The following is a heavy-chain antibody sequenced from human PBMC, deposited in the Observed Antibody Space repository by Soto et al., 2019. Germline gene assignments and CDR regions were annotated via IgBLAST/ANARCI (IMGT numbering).Heavy chain of an antibody. CDR1: GGTFSSYT. Sequence: GASVKVSCKASGGTFSSYTISWVRQAPGQGLEWMGWIIPILGIANYAQKFQGRVTITADKSTSTAYMELSSLRSEDTAVYYCAREPLETYIRFLPPFDPWGQGTLVTVSS. D-gene: IGHD3-3*01. J-gene: IGHJ5*02. V-gene: IGHV1-69*10. CDR3: AREPLETYIRFLPPFDP. CDR2: IIPILGIA.